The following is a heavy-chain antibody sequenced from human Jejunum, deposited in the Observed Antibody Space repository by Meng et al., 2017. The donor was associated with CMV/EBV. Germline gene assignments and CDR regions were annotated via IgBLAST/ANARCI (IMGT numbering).Heavy chain of an antibody. D-gene: IGHD3-22*01. CDR3: AREMPMTCYFDQ. CDR2: FNPNGDVT. Sequence: QGPLGQSGGEVKKPGVSLKLSCETSGFTFTTYFMHWLRQAPGQGLQWMGIFNPNGDVTTYSPRFQGRITLTGDTSTSTLYMELSSLTSDDTAVYYCAREMPMTCYFDQWGQGTLVTVSS. J-gene: IGHJ4*03. CDR1: GFTFTTYF. V-gene: IGHV1-46*01.